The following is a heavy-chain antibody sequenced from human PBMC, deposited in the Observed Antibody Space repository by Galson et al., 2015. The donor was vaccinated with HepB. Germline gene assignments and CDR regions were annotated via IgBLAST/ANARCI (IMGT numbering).Heavy chain of an antibody. Sequence: SLRLSCAASGFTFNNYAMHWVRQAPGKGLEWVAFIRFDGSDEYYADSVKGRFTISRDNSKNTLYLQMNSLRDEDTAVYYCAKEFTTGTTRSMDVWGQGTTASVSS. CDR3: AKEFTTGTTRSMDV. J-gene: IGHJ6*02. CDR2: IRFDGSDE. CDR1: GFTFNNYA. V-gene: IGHV3-30*02. D-gene: IGHD1-1*01.